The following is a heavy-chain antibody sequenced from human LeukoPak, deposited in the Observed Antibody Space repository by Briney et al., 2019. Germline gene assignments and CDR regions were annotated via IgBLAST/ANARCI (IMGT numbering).Heavy chain of an antibody. CDR3: ARDFYSSSWYVRYYFDY. V-gene: IGHV3-23*01. CDR1: GFTFSRYA. D-gene: IGHD6-13*01. CDR2: FGNSA. J-gene: IGHJ4*02. Sequence: GGSLRLSCAASGFTFSRYAVSWVRQAPGKGLEWVSTFGNSAHYADSVKGRFTISRDNSKNTLYLQMNSLRAEDTAVYYCARDFYSSSWYVRYYFDYWGQGTLVTVSS.